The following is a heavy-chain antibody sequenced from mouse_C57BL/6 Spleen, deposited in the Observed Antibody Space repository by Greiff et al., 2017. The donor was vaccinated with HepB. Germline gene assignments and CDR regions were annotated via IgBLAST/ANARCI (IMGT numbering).Heavy chain of an antibody. V-gene: IGHV1-55*01. CDR2: IYPGSGST. J-gene: IGHJ4*01. D-gene: IGHD2-4*01. Sequence: QVQLQQPGAELVKPGASVKMSCKASGYTFTSYWITWVKQRPGQGLEWIGDIYPGSGSTNYNEKFKSKATLTVDTSSSTAYMPLSSLTSEDSAVYYCARVFYDYDGGYAMDYWGQGTSVTVSS. CDR1: GYTFTSYW. CDR3: ARVFYDYDGGYAMDY.